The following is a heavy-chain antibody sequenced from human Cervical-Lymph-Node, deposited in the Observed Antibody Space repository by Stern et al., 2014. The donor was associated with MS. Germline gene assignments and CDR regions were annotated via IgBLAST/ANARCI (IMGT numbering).Heavy chain of an antibody. J-gene: IGHJ4*02. Sequence: EVQLVQSGPEVKRPGESLKISCQASGYTFTSYWIGWVRQMPGKGLEGIAIIFPGGSDISYSPSFQGQVTISADKSSSTAYLQWNNLKASDTAIYYCARQRYFDYWGQGTLVTVSS. V-gene: IGHV5-51*01. CDR3: ARQRYFDY. CDR2: IFPGGSDI. CDR1: GYTFTSYW.